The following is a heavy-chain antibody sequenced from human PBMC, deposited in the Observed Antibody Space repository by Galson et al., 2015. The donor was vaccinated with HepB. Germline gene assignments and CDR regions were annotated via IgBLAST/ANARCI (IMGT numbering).Heavy chain of an antibody. D-gene: IGHD3-10*01. Sequence: SLRLSCAASGFSFSTYSMNWVRQASGKGLEWVSSISIGSLEFYADSVSGRFTISRDNAKQSVHLQMNSLRVEDTAVYYCARWGGRISWGQGTLVTVSS. CDR3: ARWGGRIS. CDR1: GFSFSTYS. CDR2: ISIGSLE. J-gene: IGHJ4*02. V-gene: IGHV3-21*01.